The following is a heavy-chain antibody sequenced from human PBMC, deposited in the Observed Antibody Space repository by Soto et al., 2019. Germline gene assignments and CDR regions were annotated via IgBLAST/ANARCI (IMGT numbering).Heavy chain of an antibody. Sequence: QEQLVQSGTEVKKPGASVMVSCEALGYSFKTYDINWVRRAYGQGLEGMGWMNANSGNTGYAQKLQGRVALTRDTSTDTAYMGLSGLRLDDTAVYYGACFSGSSQSDLWGQGTLVTVSS. CDR1: GYSFKTYD. V-gene: IGHV1-8*01. CDR2: MNANSGNT. J-gene: IGHJ4*02. D-gene: IGHD3-10*01. CDR3: ACFSGSSQSDL.